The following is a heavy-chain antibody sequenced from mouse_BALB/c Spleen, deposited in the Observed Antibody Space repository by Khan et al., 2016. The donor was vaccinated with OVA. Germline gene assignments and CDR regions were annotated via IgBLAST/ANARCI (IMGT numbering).Heavy chain of an antibody. J-gene: IGHJ3*01. CDR1: GFSLTGYG. CDR3: ARELRLGVFAY. CDR2: IWGDGST. Sequence: QVQLKESGPGLVAPSQNLSITCTVSGFSLTGYGVNWVRQSPGKGLEWLGMIWGDGSTDYNSALKSRLSISKDNSQSQVFLKMNSLQTDDTARYYCARELRLGVFAYWGQGTLVTVSA. D-gene: IGHD1-2*01. V-gene: IGHV2-6-7*01.